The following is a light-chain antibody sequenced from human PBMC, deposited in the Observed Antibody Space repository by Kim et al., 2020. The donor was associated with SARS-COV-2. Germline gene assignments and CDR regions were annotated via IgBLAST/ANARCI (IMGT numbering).Light chain of an antibody. V-gene: IGLV2-8*01. J-gene: IGLJ3*02. CDR3: SSFAVGDNVL. CDR1: SRDIGSYNS. CDR2: DVN. Sequence: GQSVTMSCTGTSRDIGSYNSVSWYQQHPGKAPKLLIFDVNERPSGVPSRFYGFRSGYTASLIVSGLQVDDEAYYYCSSFAVGDNVLFGGGTQLTVL.